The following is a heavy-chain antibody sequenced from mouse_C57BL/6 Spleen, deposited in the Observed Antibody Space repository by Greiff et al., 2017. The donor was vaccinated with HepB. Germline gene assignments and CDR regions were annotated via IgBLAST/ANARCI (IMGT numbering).Heavy chain of an antibody. CDR2: INPNNGGT. Sequence: VQLKESGPELVKPGASVKMSCKASGYTFTDYNMHWVKQSHGKSLEWIGYINPNNGGTSYNQKFKGKATLTVNKSSSTAYMELRSLTSEDSAVYYCARGGYGSGDWYFDVWGTGTTVTVSS. CDR1: GYTFTDYN. J-gene: IGHJ1*03. D-gene: IGHD1-1*01. CDR3: ARGGYGSGDWYFDV. V-gene: IGHV1-22*01.